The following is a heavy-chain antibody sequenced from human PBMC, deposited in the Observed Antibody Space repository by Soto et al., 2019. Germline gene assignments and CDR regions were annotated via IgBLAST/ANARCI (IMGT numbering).Heavy chain of an antibody. V-gene: IGHV4-39*01. D-gene: IGHD6-13*01. J-gene: IGHJ6*02. CDR1: GGSISSSSY. CDR2: IYSIVST. CDR3: RRSSRYSTDV. Sequence: QLQLQESGPGLVKPSETLSLTCTVSGGSISSSSYWGWIRQPPGKGLEWIGSIYSIVSTYYNPSLKSRVTISVDTSKTQFSLKLSSVTAADTAVYYCRRSSRYSTDVWGQGTTVTVSS.